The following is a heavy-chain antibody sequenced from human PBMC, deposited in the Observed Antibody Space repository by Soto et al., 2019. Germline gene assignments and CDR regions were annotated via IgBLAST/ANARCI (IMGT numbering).Heavy chain of an antibody. CDR2: MNREGSNT. J-gene: IGHJ4*02. D-gene: IGHD1-26*01. Sequence: EVQLVEPGGALVQPAGSLRLSCAASGFTFSYDWMHWVRQAPGKGLVWISRMNREGSNTVYADAVKGRFTISRDNAKNTLYLQMNSLRVEDTAVYYCATSTGGVSNGPTNSWGQGTLVTVSS. CDR3: ATSTGGVSNGPTNS. V-gene: IGHV3-74*01. CDR1: GFTFSYDW.